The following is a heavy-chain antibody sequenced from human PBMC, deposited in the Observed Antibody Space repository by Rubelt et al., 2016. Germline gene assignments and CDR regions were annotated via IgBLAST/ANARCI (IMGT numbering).Heavy chain of an antibody. D-gene: IGHD6-19*01. CDR2: SGSGGST. J-gene: IGHJ4*02. V-gene: IGHV3-23*01. CDR3: ARDKEGAVGGY. Sequence: SGSGGSTYYADSVKGRFTISRDNSKNTLYLQMNSLRAEDTAVYYCARDKEGAVGGYWGQGTLVTVSS.